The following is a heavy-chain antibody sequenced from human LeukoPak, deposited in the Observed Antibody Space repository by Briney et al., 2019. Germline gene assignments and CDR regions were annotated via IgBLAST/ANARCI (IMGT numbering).Heavy chain of an antibody. Sequence: SETLSLTCDVSGYSISSGYYWGWIRQPPGEGLEWIGSMYHSGRTYYNPSLKSRVTISVHTSKNQLSLKLDSVTAADTAVYFCARPADYYVSYYEPLWYIDYWGRGTLVTVSS. V-gene: IGHV4-38-2*01. CDR1: GYSISSGYY. J-gene: IGHJ2*01. D-gene: IGHD3-10*01. CDR3: ARPADYYVSYYEPLWYIDY. CDR2: MYHSGRT.